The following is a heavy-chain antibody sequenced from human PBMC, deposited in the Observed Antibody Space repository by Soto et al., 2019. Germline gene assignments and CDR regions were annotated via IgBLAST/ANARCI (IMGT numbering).Heavy chain of an antibody. V-gene: IGHV1-2*02. CDR1: GYSFIDYY. CDR3: TKKAAGPFPFDP. CDR2: ISPRSGGT. Sequence: ASVKVSCKASGYSFIDYYIHWVRQAPGQGLEWMGWISPRSGGTNYARKFRGRVTITSDTSIRTAYMELTSLRSDDTPVYYCTKKAAGPFPFDPWGQGTRVTFTS. J-gene: IGHJ5*02.